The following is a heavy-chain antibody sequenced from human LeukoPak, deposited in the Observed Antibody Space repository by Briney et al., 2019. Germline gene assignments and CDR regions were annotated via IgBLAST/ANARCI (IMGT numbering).Heavy chain of an antibody. CDR2: ISGSGGST. V-gene: IGHV3-23*01. CDR1: GGSISSYY. Sequence: ETLSLTCTVSGGSISSYYWSWVRQAPGKGLEWVSAISGSGGSTYYADSVKGRFTISRDNSKNTLYLQMNSLRAEDTAVYYCAAMYYYYYGMDVWGQGTTVTVSS. J-gene: IGHJ6*02. CDR3: AAMYYYYYGMDV.